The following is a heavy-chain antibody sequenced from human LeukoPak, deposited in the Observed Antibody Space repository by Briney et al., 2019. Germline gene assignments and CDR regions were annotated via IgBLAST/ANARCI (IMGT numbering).Heavy chain of an antibody. V-gene: IGHV4-59*01. J-gene: IGHJ4*02. D-gene: IGHD6-13*01. CDR3: AREMRLYSSSWYYFDY. CDR1: GGSISSYY. CDR2: IYYSGST. Sequence: SETLSLTCTVSGGSISSYYWSWIRQPPGKGLEGIGYIYYSGSTNYNPSLKSRVTISVDTSNNQFALKLSSVTAADTAVYYCAREMRLYSSSWYYFDYWGQGTLVTVSS.